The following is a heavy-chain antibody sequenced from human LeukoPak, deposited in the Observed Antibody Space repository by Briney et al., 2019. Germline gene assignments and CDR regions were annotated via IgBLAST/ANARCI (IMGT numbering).Heavy chain of an antibody. J-gene: IGHJ4*02. Sequence: ASVKVSCKASGYTSTGYYMHWVRQAPGQGLEWMGRINPNSGGTNYAQKFQGRVTMTRDTSISTAYMELSRLRSDDTAVYYCARDYTSIYYDSSGHRDYWGQGTLVTVSS. CDR2: INPNSGGT. D-gene: IGHD3-22*01. CDR3: ARDYTSIYYDSSGHRDY. CDR1: GYTSTGYY. V-gene: IGHV1-2*06.